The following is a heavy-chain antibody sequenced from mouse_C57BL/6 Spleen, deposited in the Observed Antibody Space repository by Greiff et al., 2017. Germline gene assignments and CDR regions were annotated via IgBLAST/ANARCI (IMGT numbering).Heavy chain of an antibody. V-gene: IGHV1-26*01. CDR2: INPNNGGT. Sequence: EVQLQQSGPELVKPGASVKISCKASGYTFTDYYMNWVKQSPGKSLEWIGDINPNNGGTSYNQKFKGKATLTVDKSSSTAYMELRSLTSEDSAVYYCARREYLDVWGTGTTVTVSS. CDR3: ARREYLDV. CDR1: GYTFTDYY. J-gene: IGHJ1*03.